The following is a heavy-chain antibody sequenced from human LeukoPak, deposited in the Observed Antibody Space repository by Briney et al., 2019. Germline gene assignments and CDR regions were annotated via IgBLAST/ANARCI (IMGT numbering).Heavy chain of an antibody. Sequence: GGSLRLSCAVSGFSVSANHAAWVRQAPGKGLEWVSVRQPGNVSYYGDSVKGRFTTSIDSSKNTLYLQMNSLTSEDTALYYCARELDYDTYFDYWGQGAPVIVSS. CDR3: ARELDYDTYFDY. CDR1: GFSVSANH. CDR2: RQPGNVS. V-gene: IGHV3-53*01. D-gene: IGHD3-22*01. J-gene: IGHJ4*02.